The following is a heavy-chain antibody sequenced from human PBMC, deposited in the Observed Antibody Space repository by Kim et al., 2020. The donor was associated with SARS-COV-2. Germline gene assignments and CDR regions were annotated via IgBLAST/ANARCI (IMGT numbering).Heavy chain of an antibody. CDR1: GGSFSGYY. V-gene: IGHV4-34*01. Sequence: SETLSLTCAVYGGSFSGYYWSWIRQPPGKGLEWIGEINHSGSTNYNPSLKSRVTISVDTSKNQFSLKLSSVTAADTAVYYCARGNIAAAGNHVAAFDIWGQGTMVTVSS. D-gene: IGHD6-13*01. J-gene: IGHJ3*02. CDR2: INHSGST. CDR3: ARGNIAAAGNHVAAFDI.